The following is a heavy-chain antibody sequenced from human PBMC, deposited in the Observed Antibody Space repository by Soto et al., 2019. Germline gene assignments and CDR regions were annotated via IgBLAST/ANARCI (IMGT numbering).Heavy chain of an antibody. CDR2: IYSGGYT. CDR1: GFTVSNNY. D-gene: IGHD5-18*01. Sequence: PGGSLRLSCAVSGFTVSNNYMSWVRQAPGKGLEGVSVIYSGGYTAYGDSVKGRFTISRDNSKNTLYLQMNSLRADDTDVYYCANADTDMADYYYGMDVWGQGTTVTVSS. V-gene: IGHV3-53*01. J-gene: IGHJ6*02. CDR3: ANADTDMADYYYGMDV.